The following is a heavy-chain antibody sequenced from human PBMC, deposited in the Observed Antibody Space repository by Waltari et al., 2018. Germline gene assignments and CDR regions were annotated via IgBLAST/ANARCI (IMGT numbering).Heavy chain of an antibody. V-gene: IGHV4-4*02. Sequence: QVQLQESGPGLVNPSGTLSLTCAVSGDSMSSNSWWSWVRQSPGKGLEWIGQSLRSGTTHYYPFVESRVTRSIDTSTKQFSLKLTSAAAGDTTVYYCTRARGRGLYLDSWAQGPLGTVSP. J-gene: IGHJ4*02. CDR3: TRARGRGLYLDS. D-gene: IGHD2-15*01. CDR1: GDSMSSNSW. CDR2: SLRSGTT.